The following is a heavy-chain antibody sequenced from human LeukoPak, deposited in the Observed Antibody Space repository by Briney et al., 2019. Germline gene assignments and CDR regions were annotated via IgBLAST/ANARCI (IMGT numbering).Heavy chain of an antibody. J-gene: IGHJ4*02. CDR3: AKDPGSSWYGYFDY. D-gene: IGHD6-13*01. V-gene: IGHV3-7*05. Sequence: PGGSLRLSCAASGFTFSTYLMSWVRQAPGKGLEWVANIKQDGSEKYYVDSVKGRFTISRDNAKNSVYLQMNSLRVEDTAVYYCAKDPGSSWYGYFDYWGQGTLVTVSS. CDR1: GFTFSTYL. CDR2: IKQDGSEK.